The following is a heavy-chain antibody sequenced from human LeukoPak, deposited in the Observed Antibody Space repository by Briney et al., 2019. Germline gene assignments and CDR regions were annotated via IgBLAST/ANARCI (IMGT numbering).Heavy chain of an antibody. CDR2: IDYSGGSS. D-gene: IGHD6-19*01. V-gene: IGHV3-23*01. Sequence: GGSLRLSCTVSGFTLSSYEMSWIRQAPGRGLEWVSSIDYSGGSSYYADSVKGRFTISRDDSKNTLYLQLNSLRVEDTAVYYCARNSGWSGVSWGQGTLVTVSS. CDR3: ARNSGWSGVS. CDR1: GFTLSSYE. J-gene: IGHJ4*02.